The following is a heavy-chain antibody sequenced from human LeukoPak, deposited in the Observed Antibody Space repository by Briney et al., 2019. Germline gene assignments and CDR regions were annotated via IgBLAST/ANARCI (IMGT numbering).Heavy chain of an antibody. J-gene: IGHJ4*02. CDR2: EK. CDR3: ARDLRYDYVWGSYRQGFDY. V-gene: IGHV3-7*01. D-gene: IGHD3-16*01. Sequence: EKFYVASVKRRFTISRDNANNSLYLQMNSLRAEDTAVYYCARDLRYDYVWGSYRQGFDYWGQGTLVTVSS.